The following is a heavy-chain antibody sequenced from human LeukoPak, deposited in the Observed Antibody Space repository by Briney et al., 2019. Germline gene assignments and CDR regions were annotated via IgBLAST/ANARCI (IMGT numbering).Heavy chain of an antibody. CDR2: IYSGGST. V-gene: IGHV3-53*01. D-gene: IGHD2-15*01. J-gene: IGHJ4*02. CDR3: ARVYCSGGSCPDY. Sequence: GGSLRLSCAASGFTFSNAWMNWVRQAPGKGLEWVSVIYSGGSTYYADSVKGRFTISRDNSKNTLYLQMNSLRAEDTAVYYCARVYCSGGSCPDYWGQGTLVTVSS. CDR1: GFTFSNAW.